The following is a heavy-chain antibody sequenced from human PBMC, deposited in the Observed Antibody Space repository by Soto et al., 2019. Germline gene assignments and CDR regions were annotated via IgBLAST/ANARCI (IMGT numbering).Heavy chain of an antibody. J-gene: IGHJ5*02. CDR2: TNHSGST. CDR3: ARVLLWFGELYNWFDP. CDR1: GGSFSGYY. Sequence: QVQLQQWGAGLLKPSETLSLTCAVYGGSFSGYYWSWIRQPPGKGLEWIGETNHSGSTNYNPSLKSRVTISVDTSKNQFSLELSSVTAADTAVYYCARVLLWFGELYNWFDPWGQGTLVTVSS. D-gene: IGHD3-10*01. V-gene: IGHV4-34*01.